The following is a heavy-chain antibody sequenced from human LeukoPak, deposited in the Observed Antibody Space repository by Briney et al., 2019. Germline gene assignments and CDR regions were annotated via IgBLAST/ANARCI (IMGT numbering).Heavy chain of an antibody. Sequence: ASVKVSCKASGYTFTSYGISWVRQAPQQGLEWMGWISAYNGNTNYAQKLQGRVTMTTDTSTSTAYMELRSLRSDDTAVYYCAREGRRGFGELLSPKGWLDPWGQGTLVTVSS. D-gene: IGHD3-10*01. CDR2: ISAYNGNT. CDR3: AREGRRGFGELLSPKGWLDP. V-gene: IGHV1-18*01. J-gene: IGHJ5*02. CDR1: GYTFTSYG.